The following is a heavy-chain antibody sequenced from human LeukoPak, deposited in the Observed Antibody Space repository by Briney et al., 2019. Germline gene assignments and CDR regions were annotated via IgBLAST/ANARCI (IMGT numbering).Heavy chain of an antibody. D-gene: IGHD1-26*01. CDR1: GFTFSSYA. CDR2: ISGSGGST. J-gene: IGHJ4*02. CDR3: AKDRRVGATAYYFDY. V-gene: IGHV3-23*01. Sequence: GGSLRLSCAASGFTFSSYAMNWVRQAPGKGLEWVSAISGSGGSTYYADSVKGRFTISRDNSKNTLYLQMNSLRVEDTAVYYCAKDRRVGATAYYFDYWGQGTLVTVSS.